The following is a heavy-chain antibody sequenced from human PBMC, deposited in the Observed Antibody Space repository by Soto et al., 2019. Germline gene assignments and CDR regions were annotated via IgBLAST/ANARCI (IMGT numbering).Heavy chain of an antibody. CDR2: IYYSGST. J-gene: IGHJ6*02. CDR3: AMSYCTNGVCQYYYYYYGMDV. V-gene: IGHV4-31*03. CDR1: GGSISSGGYY. Sequence: PSETLSLTCTVSGGSISSGGYYWSWIRQHPGKGLEWIGYIYYSGSTYYNPSLKSRVTISVDTSKNQFSLKLSSVTAADTAVYYCAMSYCTNGVCQYYYYYYGMDVWGQGTTVTVLL. D-gene: IGHD2-8*01.